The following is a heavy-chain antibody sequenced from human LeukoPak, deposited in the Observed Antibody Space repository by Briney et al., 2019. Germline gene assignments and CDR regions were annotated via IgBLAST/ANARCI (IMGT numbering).Heavy chain of an antibody. CDR3: ARVDTLYGSGSYYKGVDY. Sequence: ASVKVSCKASGYTFTSYYMHWVRQAPGQGLEWMGIINSSGGSTSYAQKFQGRVTMTRDTSTSTVYMELSSLSSEDTAVYYCARVDTLYGSGSYYKGVDYWGQGTLVTVSS. CDR2: INSSGGST. D-gene: IGHD3-10*01. V-gene: IGHV1-46*01. CDR1: GYTFTSYY. J-gene: IGHJ4*02.